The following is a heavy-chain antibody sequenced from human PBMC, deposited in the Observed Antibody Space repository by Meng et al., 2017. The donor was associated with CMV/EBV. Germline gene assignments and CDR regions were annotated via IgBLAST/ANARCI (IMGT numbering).Heavy chain of an antibody. Sequence: GESLKISCAASGLTFSEYHISWIRQAPGKGLEWVSDISSNSGSIIYYADSVKGRFTISRDNAKNSLYLQMNSLRAEDTAVYYCARAYSPYGGNSRDLDYWGQGTLVTVSS. CDR2: ISSNSGSII. J-gene: IGHJ4*02. D-gene: IGHD4-23*01. CDR3: ARAYSPYGGNSRDLDY. V-gene: IGHV3-11*01. CDR1: GLTFSEYH.